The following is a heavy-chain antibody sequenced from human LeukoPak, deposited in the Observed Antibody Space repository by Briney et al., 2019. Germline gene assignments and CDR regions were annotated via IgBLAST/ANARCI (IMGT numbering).Heavy chain of an antibody. CDR2: IIPILGIA. CDR3: ACRLATYLYGMDV. J-gene: IGHJ6*02. D-gene: IGHD5-12*01. V-gene: IGHV1-69*02. Sequence: SVKVSCKASGYTFTDYYMRWVRQAPGQGLEWMGRIIPILGIANYAQKFQGRVTITADKSTSTAYMELSSLRSEDTAVYYCACRLATYLYGMDVWGQGTTVTVSS. CDR1: GYTFTDYY.